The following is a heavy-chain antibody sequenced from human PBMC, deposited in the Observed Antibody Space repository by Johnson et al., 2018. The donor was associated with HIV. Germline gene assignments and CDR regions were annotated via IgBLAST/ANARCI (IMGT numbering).Heavy chain of an antibody. CDR1: GFTFSSYG. CDR3: AIVGRPWMPRDAFDI. J-gene: IGHJ3*02. D-gene: IGHD5-12*01. V-gene: IGHV3-30*02. Sequence: QVQLVESGGGVVQPGGSLRLSCVASGFTFSSYGMHWVRQAPGKGLEWVAFIRNAGGNKYNVDSVTGRFTISRDNSKNTLYLQMNSLRIEDTAVYYCAIVGRPWMPRDAFDIWGQGTMVTVSS. CDR2: IRNAGGNK.